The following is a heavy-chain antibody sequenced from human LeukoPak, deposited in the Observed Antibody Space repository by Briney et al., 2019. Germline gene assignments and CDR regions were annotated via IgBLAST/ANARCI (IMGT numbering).Heavy chain of an antibody. CDR2: ICYSGST. CDR3: ARHILGRTTFYFDY. J-gene: IGHJ4*02. Sequence: SETLSLTCTVSGVSLCSRSYYWGGASPPPGGGVWWSGTICYSGSTYYTPSLKSRVTISVDSSKSQFSLRLSSVTAPDTAVFYCARHILGRTTFYFDYWGQGTLVTVSS. D-gene: IGHD1-26*01. V-gene: IGHV4-39*01. CDR1: GVSLCSRSYY.